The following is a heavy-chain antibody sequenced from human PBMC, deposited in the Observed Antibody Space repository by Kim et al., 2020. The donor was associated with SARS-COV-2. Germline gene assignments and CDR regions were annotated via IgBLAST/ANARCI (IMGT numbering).Heavy chain of an antibody. J-gene: IGHJ5*02. CDR1: GGSLSGYY. CDR3: ARDSCSGGRCYSRWLDP. Sequence: SETLSLTCAVYGGSLSGYYWNWIRQPPGKGLEWIGEINHSGSTNYNPSLKSRVTTSVDTSKNQFSLKLSSVTAADTAVYYCARDSCSGGRCYSRWLDPWGQGTLVTVSS. D-gene: IGHD2-15*01. V-gene: IGHV4-34*01. CDR2: INHSGST.